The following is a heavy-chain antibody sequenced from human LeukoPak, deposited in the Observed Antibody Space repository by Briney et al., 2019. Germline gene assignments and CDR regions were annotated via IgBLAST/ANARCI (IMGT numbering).Heavy chain of an antibody. CDR2: IFYSGST. V-gene: IGHV4-39*07. J-gene: IGHJ5*02. CDR1: GGSISSSSYY. CDR3: ARTYYYGSGSSYFDP. D-gene: IGHD3-10*01. Sequence: SETLSLTCTVSGGSISSSSYYWGWIRQPPGKGLEWIANIFYSGSTYYNPSLKSRVTISVDTSKNQFSLNLTSVTAADTAVYYCARTYYYGSGSSYFDPWGQGTLVTVSS.